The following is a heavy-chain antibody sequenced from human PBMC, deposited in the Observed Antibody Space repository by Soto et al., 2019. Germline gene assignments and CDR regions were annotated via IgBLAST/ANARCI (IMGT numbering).Heavy chain of an antibody. D-gene: IGHD5-12*01. V-gene: IGHV4-61*01. CDR2: INYSGST. J-gene: IGHJ5*02. CDR3: ATSIVATIYWFDP. Sequence: KSSESRSLTCTVSGGSVSSGSYYWGWIRHPPRKGLEWIGYINYSGSTNYTPTLKSRVTISVDTSKNQFSLKLSSVTAADTAVYYCATSIVATIYWFDPWGQGTLVTVSS. CDR1: GGSVSSGSYY.